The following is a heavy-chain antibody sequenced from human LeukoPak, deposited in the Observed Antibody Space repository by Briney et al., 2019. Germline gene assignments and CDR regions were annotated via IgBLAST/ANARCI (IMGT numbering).Heavy chain of an antibody. CDR1: GGSFSGYY. CDR3: AIGRITMVRGGRLDYSDY. V-gene: IGHV4-34*01. CDR2: INHSGST. D-gene: IGHD3-10*01. J-gene: IGHJ4*02. Sequence: SETLSLTCAVYGGSFSGYYWSWIRQPPGKGLEWIGEINHSGSTNYNLSLKSRVTISVDTSKNQFSLKLSSVTAADTAVYYCAIGRITMVRGGRLDYSDYWGQGTLVTVSS.